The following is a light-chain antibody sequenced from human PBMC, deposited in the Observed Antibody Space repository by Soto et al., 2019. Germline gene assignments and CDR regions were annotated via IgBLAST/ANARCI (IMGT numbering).Light chain of an antibody. CDR3: SSYTSSSTRV. V-gene: IGLV2-14*01. J-gene: IGLJ1*01. CDR1: SSDVGGYNY. Sequence: QAVVTQPASVSGSPGQSITISCTGTSSDVGGYNYVSWYQQHPGKAPKLMIYDVSNRPSGVSKRFSGSKSGNTASLTISGLQAEDEADYYCSSYTSSSTRVFGTGTKVTVL. CDR2: DVS.